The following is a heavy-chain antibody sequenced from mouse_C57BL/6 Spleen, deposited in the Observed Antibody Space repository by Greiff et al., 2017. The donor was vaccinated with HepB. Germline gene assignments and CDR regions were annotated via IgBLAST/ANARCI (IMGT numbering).Heavy chain of an antibody. D-gene: IGHD3-1*01. J-gene: IGHJ2*01. V-gene: IGHV5-17*01. CDR1: GFTFSDYG. CDR2: ISSGSSTI. Sequence: EVKLMESGGGLVKPGASLKLSCAASGFTFSDYGMHWVRQAPEKGLEWVAYISSGSSTINYADKVKGPFTISRDNAKNTLCLQMTSLRSEDTAMYYCAKLGAQDYWGQGTTLTVSS. CDR3: AKLGAQDY.